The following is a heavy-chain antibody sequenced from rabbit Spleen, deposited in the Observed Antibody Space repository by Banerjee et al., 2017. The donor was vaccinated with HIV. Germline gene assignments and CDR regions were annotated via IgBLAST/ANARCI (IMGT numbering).Heavy chain of an antibody. Sequence: QEQLKETGGGLVQPGGSLTLSCKASGFDLSTYGVSWVRQAPGKGLEWIGYIDPVFGSTVYATWVNGRFTISSHNAQNTLYLQLNSLTAADTATYFCARNTDGYDGVDIGPTYFNLWGPGTLVTVS. D-gene: IGHD6-1*01. V-gene: IGHV1S47*01. CDR1: GFDLSTYG. J-gene: IGHJ4*01. CDR3: ARNTDGYDGVDIGPTYFNL. CDR2: IDPVFGST.